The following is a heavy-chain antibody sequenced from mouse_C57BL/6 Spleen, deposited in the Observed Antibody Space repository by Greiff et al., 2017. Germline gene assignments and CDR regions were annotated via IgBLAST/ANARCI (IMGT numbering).Heavy chain of an antibody. CDR3: ARIGSSYAMDY. Sequence: DVQLQESEGGLVQPGSSMKLSCTASGFTFSDYYMAWVRQVPEKGLEWVANINYDGSSTYYLDSLKSRFIISRDNAKNILYLQMSSLKSEDTATYYCARIGSSYAMDYWGQGTSVTVSS. CDR1: GFTFSDYY. D-gene: IGHD1-1*01. V-gene: IGHV5-16*01. CDR2: INYDGSST. J-gene: IGHJ4*01.